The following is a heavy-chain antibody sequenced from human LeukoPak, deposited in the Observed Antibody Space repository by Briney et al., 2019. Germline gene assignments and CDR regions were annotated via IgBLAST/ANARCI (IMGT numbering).Heavy chain of an antibody. CDR3: ANALYYYDSSGYWNFDY. Sequence: PGRSLRLSCAASGFTFSSYGMRWVRQAPGKGLEWVSAISGSGGSTFYADSVKGRFTISRDNSKNTLYLQMNSLRAEDRAVYYCANALYYYDSSGYWNFDYWGQGTLVTVSS. V-gene: IGHV3-23*01. J-gene: IGHJ4*02. CDR2: ISGSGGST. D-gene: IGHD3-22*01. CDR1: GFTFSSYG.